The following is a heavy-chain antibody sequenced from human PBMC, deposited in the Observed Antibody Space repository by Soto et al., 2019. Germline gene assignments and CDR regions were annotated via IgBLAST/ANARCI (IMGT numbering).Heavy chain of an antibody. D-gene: IGHD5-12*01. CDR2: ASYDGSYK. Sequence: QVQLVESGGGGVQPGRSRRLSCAASGFTFSSFGMHWVRQAPGKGLEWVAVASYDGSYKYYADSVKGRFTISRDNSKNTLYLQMNSLRAEDTAVYYCAKERSVVATTPDFDYWGQGTLVTVSS. CDR3: AKERSVVATTPDFDY. J-gene: IGHJ4*02. CDR1: GFTFSSFG. V-gene: IGHV3-30*18.